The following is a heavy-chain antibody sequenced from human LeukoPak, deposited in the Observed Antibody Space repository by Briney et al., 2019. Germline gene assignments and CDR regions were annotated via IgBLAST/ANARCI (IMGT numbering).Heavy chain of an antibody. Sequence: GRSLRLSCAASGFTFSSHGMHWVRQAPGKGLEWVAVIWYDGSNKYYADSVKGRFTISRDNSKNTLSLQMNSLRAEDTAVYYCAREAYGGEGPFDIWGQGTMVTVSS. D-gene: IGHD4-23*01. CDR1: GFTFSSHG. CDR3: AREAYGGEGPFDI. CDR2: IWYDGSNK. V-gene: IGHV3-33*01. J-gene: IGHJ3*02.